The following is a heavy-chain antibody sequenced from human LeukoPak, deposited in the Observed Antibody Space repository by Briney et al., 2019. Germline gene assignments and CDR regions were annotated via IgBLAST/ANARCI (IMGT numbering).Heavy chain of an antibody. Sequence: ASVKVSCKAFGYTFTGYYMHWVRQDPGQGLEWMGWINPNSGGTNYAQKFQGRVTMTRDTSISAAYMELSRLRSDDTAVYYCARDIVSSSLDYWGQGTLVTVSS. V-gene: IGHV1-2*02. CDR1: GYTFTGYY. CDR3: ARDIVSSSLDY. CDR2: INPNSGGT. J-gene: IGHJ4*02. D-gene: IGHD6-13*01.